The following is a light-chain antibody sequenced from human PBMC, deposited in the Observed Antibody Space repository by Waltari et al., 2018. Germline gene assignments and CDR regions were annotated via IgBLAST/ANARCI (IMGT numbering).Light chain of an antibody. CDR1: QSISKY. CDR2: DAS. J-gene: IGKJ1*01. V-gene: IGKV3-20*01. CDR3: QKYGSLPAT. Sequence: EIMLTQSPGTLSLSHGERSTLSCRASQSISKYLAWYQQKPGQAHRLLIYDASIRATGIPDSFSGSGYGTDFSLTISRLEPEDYAVYYCQKYGSLPATFGRGTKVEIK.